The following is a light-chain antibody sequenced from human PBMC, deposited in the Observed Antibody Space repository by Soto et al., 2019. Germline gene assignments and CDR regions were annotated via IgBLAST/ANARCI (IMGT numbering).Light chain of an antibody. CDR2: KAS. Sequence: DIQMTQSPSTLSASVGDSVTITCRASQDIITWLAWYQQKPGKAPNLLSYKASNLQSGVPSRFSGSGSGTEVTLVISSLQPDDFATYYCQHYKRYPYTCGQGTKLQSK. CDR1: QDIITW. J-gene: IGKJ2*01. V-gene: IGKV1-5*03. CDR3: QHYKRYPYT.